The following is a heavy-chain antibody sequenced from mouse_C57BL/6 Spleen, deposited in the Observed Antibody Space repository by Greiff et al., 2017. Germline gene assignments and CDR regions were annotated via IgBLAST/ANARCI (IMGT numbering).Heavy chain of an antibody. CDR2: LLPGSGST. J-gene: IGHJ2*01. V-gene: IGHV1-9*01. CDR1: GYTFTGYW. CDR3: AREAFYYGSSYHYFDY. Sequence: VKLMESGAELMKPGASVKLSCKATGYTFTGYWIEWVKQRPGHGLEWIGELLPGSGSTNYNEKFKGKATFTADTSSNTAYMQLSSLTTEDSAIYYCAREAFYYGSSYHYFDYWGQGTTLTVSS. D-gene: IGHD1-1*01.